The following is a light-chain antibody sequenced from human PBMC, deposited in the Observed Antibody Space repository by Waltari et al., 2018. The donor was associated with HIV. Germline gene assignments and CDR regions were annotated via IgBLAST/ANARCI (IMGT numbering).Light chain of an antibody. J-gene: IGLJ3*02. CDR3: QSYDSSNQV. Sequence: NFMLTQPHSVSESPGKTVTISCTRSSGSIASNYVQWYQQRPGSAPTTVIYEDNQRPPGVPDPFSGSIDSSSNSASLTISGLKTEDEADYYCQSYDSSNQVFGGGTKLTVL. CDR1: SGSIASNY. CDR2: EDN. V-gene: IGLV6-57*03.